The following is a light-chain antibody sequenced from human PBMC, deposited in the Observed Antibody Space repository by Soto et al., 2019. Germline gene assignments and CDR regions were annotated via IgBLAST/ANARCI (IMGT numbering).Light chain of an antibody. CDR3: QQYGSSLPGA. CDR2: ATS. J-gene: IGKJ4*01. Sequence: EIVLTQSPGTLSLSPGERATLSCRASQSVSSRDLAWYQQKPGQAPRLLIYATSSRAAGIPDRFSGSGSGTDFTLTISRLEPEDFAVYYCQQYGSSLPGAFGGGTKVEIK. V-gene: IGKV3-20*01. CDR1: QSVSSRD.